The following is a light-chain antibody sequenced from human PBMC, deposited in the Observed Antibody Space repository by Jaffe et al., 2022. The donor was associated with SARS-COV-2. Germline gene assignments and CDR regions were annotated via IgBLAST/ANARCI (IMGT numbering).Light chain of an antibody. CDR2: EDN. J-gene: IGLJ3*02. V-gene: IGLV3-1*01. CDR1: RLPQDY. Sequence: SSELSQPPSVSVSPGQTASIPCSGDRLPQDYASWYHQKAGQSPVLVIYEDNLRPSGIPERFSGSKSGTTATLTIRETQAMDEGEYYCQTWDTDTLLFGAGTKLTVL. CDR3: QTWDTDTLL.